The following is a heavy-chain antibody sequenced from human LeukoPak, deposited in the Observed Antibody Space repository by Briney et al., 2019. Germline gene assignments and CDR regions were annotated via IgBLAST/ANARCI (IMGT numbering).Heavy chain of an antibody. CDR2: IYSSGTT. CDR3: AKHYDSSGYYSRYFDY. CDR1: GDSINSGNNY. V-gene: IGHV4-61*09. D-gene: IGHD3-22*01. J-gene: IGHJ4*02. Sequence: PSETLSLTCTVSGDSINSGNNYWSWIRQPAGKGPEWIGHIYSSGTTNYNPSLKSRVTMSVDTSKNQFSLKLTSVTAADTAVYYCAKHYDSSGYYSRYFDYWGQGTLVTVSS.